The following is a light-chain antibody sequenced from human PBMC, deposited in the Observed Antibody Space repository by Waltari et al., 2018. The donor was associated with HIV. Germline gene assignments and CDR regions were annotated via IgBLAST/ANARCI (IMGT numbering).Light chain of an antibody. Sequence: QSALTQPPSVSGSLGQSVTISCTGTSSDVGNYNEVSWYQQSPGTAPKLMIYDVSNRPSGVPDRFSGSKSGNKASLTISGLQAEDEADYYCSSFTTSITVVFGGGTKLTVL. CDR3: SSFTTSITVV. CDR2: DVS. J-gene: IGLJ2*01. V-gene: IGLV2-18*02. CDR1: SSDVGNYNE.